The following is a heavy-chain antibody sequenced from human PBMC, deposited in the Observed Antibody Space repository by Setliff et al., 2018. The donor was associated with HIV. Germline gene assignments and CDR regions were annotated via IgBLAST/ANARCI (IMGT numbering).Heavy chain of an antibody. J-gene: IGHJ3*02. D-gene: IGHD3-9*01. CDR1: GGSISSSSYY. CDR3: ARAPDWVAFDI. V-gene: IGHV4-39*07. CDR2: IYYSGTT. Sequence: SETLSLTCTVSGGSISSSSYYWGWIRQPPGKGLEWIGSIYYSGTTFYNPALKSRVTISVDKSKNQFFLKLTSVTAADTAVYYCARAPDWVAFDIWGQGTMVTVSS.